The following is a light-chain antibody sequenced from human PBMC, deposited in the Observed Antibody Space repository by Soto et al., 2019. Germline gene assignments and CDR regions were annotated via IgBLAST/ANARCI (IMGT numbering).Light chain of an antibody. J-gene: IGLJ2*01. CDR2: EGS. CDR1: SSDVGNYNL. V-gene: IGLV2-23*03. Sequence: QSALTQPASVSGSPGQSITISCTGTSSDVGNYNLVSWYQQHQGKAPKLMIYEGSKRPSGVSNRFSGSKSGNTASLTISGLQAEDEADYYCCSYAGSTTFRVLFGGGTKLTVL. CDR3: CSYAGSTTFRVL.